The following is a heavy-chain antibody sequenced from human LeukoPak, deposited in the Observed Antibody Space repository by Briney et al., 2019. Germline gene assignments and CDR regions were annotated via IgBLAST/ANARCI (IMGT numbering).Heavy chain of an antibody. D-gene: IGHD3-9*01. CDR1: GFTVSTNY. Sequence: GGSLRLSCAASGFTVSTNYMSWVRQAPGKGLEWVSLISSGGTTYYADSVKGRFTISRDNSKNTLYLQMNSLRAEDTAVYYCARNYYDVLTGVRNWGQGTLVIVSP. V-gene: IGHV3-53*01. CDR3: ARNYYDVLTGVRN. J-gene: IGHJ4*02. CDR2: ISSGGTT.